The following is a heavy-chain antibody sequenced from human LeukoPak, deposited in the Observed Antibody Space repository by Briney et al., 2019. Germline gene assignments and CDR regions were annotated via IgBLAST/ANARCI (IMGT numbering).Heavy chain of an antibody. J-gene: IGHJ4*02. V-gene: IGHV4-4*07. Sequence: SETLSLTCTVSGGSISSYYWSWIRQPAGKGLEWIGRIYTSGSTNYNPSLKSRVTMSVDTSKNQFSLKLSSVTAADTAVYYCARAPSSSWTSERGLYFDYWGQGTLVTVSS. D-gene: IGHD6-13*01. CDR2: IYTSGST. CDR3: ARAPSSSWTSERGLYFDY. CDR1: GGSISSYY.